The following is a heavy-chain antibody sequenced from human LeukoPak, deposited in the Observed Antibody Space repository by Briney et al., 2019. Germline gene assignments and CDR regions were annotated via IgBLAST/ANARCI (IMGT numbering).Heavy chain of an antibody. CDR3: ARYHYDSSGYPYYFDY. Sequence: PGGSLRLSCAASGFTFSSYWMHWVRQAPGKGLVWVSRITSDGSSTNYADSVQGRFTISRDNSKNTVFLRLNSLRAEDTAVYYCARYHYDSSGYPYYFDYWGQGTLVTVSP. J-gene: IGHJ4*02. CDR1: GFTFSSYW. CDR2: ITSDGSST. D-gene: IGHD3-22*01. V-gene: IGHV3-74*01.